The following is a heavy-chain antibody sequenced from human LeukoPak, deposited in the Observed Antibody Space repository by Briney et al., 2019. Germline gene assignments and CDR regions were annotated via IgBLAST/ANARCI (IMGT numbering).Heavy chain of an antibody. V-gene: IGHV4-34*01. D-gene: IGHD3-3*01. J-gene: IGHJ4*02. CDR3: AGLLEVPYYFDY. CDR1: GGSFSGYY. CDR2: INHSGST. Sequence: SETLSLTCAVYGGSFSGYYWSWIRQPPGKGLEWTGEINHSGSTNYNPSLKSRVTISVDTSKNQFSLKLSSVTAADTAVYYCAGLLEVPYYFDYWGQGTLVTVSS.